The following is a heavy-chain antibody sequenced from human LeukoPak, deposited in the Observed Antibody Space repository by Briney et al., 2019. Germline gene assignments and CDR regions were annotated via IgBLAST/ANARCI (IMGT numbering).Heavy chain of an antibody. Sequence: PGGSLRLSCAASGFTFSSYAMHWVRQAPGKGLEWVAVISYDGSNKYYADSVKGRFTISRDNSKNTLYLQMNSLRAEDTAVHYCAKDYYYDSSGYYGNWFDPWGQGTLVTVSS. CDR1: GFTFSSYA. CDR2: ISYDGSNK. D-gene: IGHD3-22*01. V-gene: IGHV3-30*04. CDR3: AKDYYYDSSGYYGNWFDP. J-gene: IGHJ5*02.